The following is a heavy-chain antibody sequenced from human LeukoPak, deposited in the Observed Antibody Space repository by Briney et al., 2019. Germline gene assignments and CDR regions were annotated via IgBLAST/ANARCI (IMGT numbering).Heavy chain of an antibody. D-gene: IGHD2/OR15-2a*01. CDR3: AREHCAGGYCYFLDY. CDR2: ISHSGDT. V-gene: IGHV4-38-2*02. J-gene: IGHJ4*02. Sequence: SETLSLTCAVSDYPISSGYFWGWIRQAPGQGLEWIATISHSGDTYFNPSLKSRTIVSIDTSKNQFSLKLTSVTAADTAVYCCAREHCAGGYCYFLDYWGQGTLVTVSS. CDR1: DYPISSGYF.